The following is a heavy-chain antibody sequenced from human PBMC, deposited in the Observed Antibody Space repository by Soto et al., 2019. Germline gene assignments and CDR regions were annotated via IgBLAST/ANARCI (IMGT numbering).Heavy chain of an antibody. V-gene: IGHV3-33*01. J-gene: IGHJ3*02. CDR1: GFTFSSYG. CDR2: IWYDGSNK. Sequence: GGSLRLSCAASGFTFSSYGMHWVRQAPGKGLEWVAVIWYDGSNKYYADSVKGRFTISRDNSKNTLYLQMNSLRAEDTAVYYCARDYYGSGSYYNDGPGAFDIWGQGTMVTVSS. D-gene: IGHD3-10*01. CDR3: ARDYYGSGSYYNDGPGAFDI.